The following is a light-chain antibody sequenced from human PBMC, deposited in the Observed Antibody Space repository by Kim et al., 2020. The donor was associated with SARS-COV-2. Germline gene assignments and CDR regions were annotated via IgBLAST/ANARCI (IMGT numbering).Light chain of an antibody. Sequence: GQIVIICSSATSDDSGWNSVMWFQQVPGTAPKLLISENNERPSGISDRFSGSKSGTSASLAICGLQAEDEADYYCGSCADTTKGVFGGGTKLTVL. CDR2: ENN. CDR3: GSCADTTKGV. CDR1: SDDSGWNS. V-gene: IGLV1-44*01. J-gene: IGLJ3*02.